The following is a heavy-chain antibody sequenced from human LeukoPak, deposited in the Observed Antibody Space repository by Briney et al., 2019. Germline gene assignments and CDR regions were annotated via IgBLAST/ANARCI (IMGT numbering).Heavy chain of an antibody. CDR2: INPNSGGT. V-gene: IGHV1-2*02. CDR1: GYAFTGYY. D-gene: IGHD3-22*01. Sequence: ASVKVSCKASGYAFTGYYMHWVRQAPGQGLEWMGWINPNSGGTNYAQKFQGRVTVTRDTSISTAYMELSRLRSDDTAVYYCAREEGSSGYYSWGQGTLVTVSS. CDR3: AREEGSSGYYS. J-gene: IGHJ4*02.